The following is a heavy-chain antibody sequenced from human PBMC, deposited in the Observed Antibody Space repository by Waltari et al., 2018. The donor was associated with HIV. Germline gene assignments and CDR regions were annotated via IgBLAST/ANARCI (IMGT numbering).Heavy chain of an antibody. D-gene: IGHD5-12*01. CDR1: GFTFSSYA. CDR3: ASFSGYGYYYYYTMDV. J-gene: IGHJ6*02. Sequence: QVQLVESGGGVVQPGRSLRLSCAASGFTFSSYALHWVRQGPGKGLEWVAVISDDGSNKYDADSVKGRFTISRDNSKNTLYLQMNSLRAEDTAVYYCASFSGYGYYYYYTMDVWGQGTTVTVSS. V-gene: IGHV3-30*04. CDR2: ISDDGSNK.